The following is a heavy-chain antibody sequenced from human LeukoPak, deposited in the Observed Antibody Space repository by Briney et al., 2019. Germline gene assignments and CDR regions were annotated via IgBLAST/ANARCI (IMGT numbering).Heavy chain of an antibody. J-gene: IGHJ4*02. D-gene: IGHD3-22*01. Sequence: SETLSLTCTVSGGSIDPYYWSWIRQPPGGGLEWIGDIHYTGSTNYNPSLKSRVTISLDTSKNQFSLRLSSVTAADTAVYYCARHIGYYDSSGYHGCFDFWGREPWSPSPQ. CDR1: GGSIDPYY. V-gene: IGHV4-59*08. CDR2: IHYTGST. CDR3: ARHIGYYDSSGYHGCFDF.